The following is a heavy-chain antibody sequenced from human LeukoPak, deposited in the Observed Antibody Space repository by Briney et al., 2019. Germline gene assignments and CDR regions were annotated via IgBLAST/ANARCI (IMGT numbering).Heavy chain of an antibody. Sequence: SETLSLTCTVSGGSISSGSYYWSWIRQPAGKGLEWIGRIYTSGSTNYNPSLKSRVTISVDTSKNRFSLKLSSVTAADTAVYYCARETILLYYYDSSGIDYWGQGTLVTVSS. D-gene: IGHD3-22*01. V-gene: IGHV4-61*02. CDR1: GGSISSGSYY. J-gene: IGHJ4*02. CDR2: IYTSGST. CDR3: ARETILLYYYDSSGIDY.